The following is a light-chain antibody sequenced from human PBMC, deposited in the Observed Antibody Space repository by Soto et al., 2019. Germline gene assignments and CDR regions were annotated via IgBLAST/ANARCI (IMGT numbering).Light chain of an antibody. CDR1: QSISSY. V-gene: IGKV1-39*01. CDR2: AAS. CDR3: QQSYITRIT. J-gene: IGKJ5*01. Sequence: DIQMTKSPSSLSASVGDRVTVTCRASQSISSYLNWYQQKPGKAPKLLIYAASSLQGGVPSRFSGSGSGTDFTLTISSLQPEDFATYYCQQSYITRITFGPGTRLEIK.